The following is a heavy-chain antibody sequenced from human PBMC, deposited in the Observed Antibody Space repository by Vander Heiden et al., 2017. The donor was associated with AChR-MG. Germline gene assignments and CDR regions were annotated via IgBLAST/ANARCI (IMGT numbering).Heavy chain of an antibody. Sequence: EVQLVEPGGGLVKPGGSLRLSCAAPGLTCSSFSMNWVRQAPGKGLEWVSSISSSSSYIYYADSVKGRFTISRDNAKNSLYLQMNSLRAEDTAVYYCVLVGATNDHDYYYGMDVWGQGTTVTVSS. CDR1: GLTCSSFS. CDR2: ISSSSSYI. J-gene: IGHJ6*02. D-gene: IGHD1-26*01. V-gene: IGHV3-21*01. CDR3: VLVGATNDHDYYYGMDV.